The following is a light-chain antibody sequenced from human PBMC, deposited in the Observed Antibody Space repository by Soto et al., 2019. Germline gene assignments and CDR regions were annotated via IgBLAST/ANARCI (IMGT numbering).Light chain of an antibody. CDR2: EVS. J-gene: IGLJ1*01. CDR3: SSYITSSTPYV. V-gene: IGLV2-14*01. Sequence: QSALTQPASVSGSPGQSITISCTGTSGDIGSYNRVSWYQQHPGKAPKLIIYEVSNRPSGVSTRFSGSKSGNTASLTISGLQAEDEADYYCSSYITSSTPYVFGTGTKLTVL. CDR1: SGDIGSYNR.